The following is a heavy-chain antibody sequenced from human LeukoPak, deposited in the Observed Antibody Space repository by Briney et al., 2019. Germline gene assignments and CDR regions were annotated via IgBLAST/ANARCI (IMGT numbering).Heavy chain of an antibody. J-gene: IGHJ4*02. CDR2: IRSDGGAT. V-gene: IGHV3-74*01. CDR1: GFTFIKYW. D-gene: IGHD3-3*01. Sequence: GGSLRLSCEDSGFTFIKYWMHWVRQAPGKGLVWVSRIRSDGGATDYADSVKGRFTISRDNAKNTLYLQMNSLRVEDTALYYCTRDWRNKAFDYWGQGTLVTVSS. CDR3: TRDWRNKAFDY.